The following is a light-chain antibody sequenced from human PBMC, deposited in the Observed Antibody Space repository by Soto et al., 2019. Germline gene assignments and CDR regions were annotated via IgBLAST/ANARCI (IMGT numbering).Light chain of an antibody. Sequence: DIQMTQSPSSLSASVGDRVTITCRASQGISNALAWYQQRPGKVPKLLMYAASTLQSGVPSRFSGGGSGTDFTLTISSLQPEDVATYYCQKYDSAPTFGQGTKVEIK. CDR1: QGISNA. V-gene: IGKV1-27*01. J-gene: IGKJ1*01. CDR3: QKYDSAPT. CDR2: AAS.